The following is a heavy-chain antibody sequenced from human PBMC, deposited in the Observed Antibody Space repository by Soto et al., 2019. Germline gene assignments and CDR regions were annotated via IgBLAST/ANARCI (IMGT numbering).Heavy chain of an antibody. CDR2: INPGAGYT. Sequence: QVLLVQSGAEVKKPGTSVKLSCKASGYIFTAYSMHWVRQAPGQGPQWMGVINPGAGYTKYAQKFQDRVTMNRDTSTNNVYLALSSLRSDDTAVYYCAREKNTGDSYTYYERGGFFQYWGQGTLITVSS. CDR1: GYIFTAYS. J-gene: IGHJ1*01. CDR3: AREKNTGDSYTYYERGGFFQY. D-gene: IGHD3-16*02. V-gene: IGHV1-46*01.